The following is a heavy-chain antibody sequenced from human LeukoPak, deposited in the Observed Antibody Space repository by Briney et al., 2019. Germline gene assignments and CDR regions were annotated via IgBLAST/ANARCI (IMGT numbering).Heavy chain of an antibody. V-gene: IGHV3-21*01. D-gene: IGHD6-19*01. CDR3: ARGWYSSGWYGYGMDV. CDR2: ISSSSSYI. CDR1: GFTFSSYS. Sequence: GGSLRLSCAASGFTFSSYSMNWVRQAPGKGLEWVSSISSSSSYIYYADSVKGRFTISRDNSKNTLYLQMNSLRAEDTAVYYCARGWYSSGWYGYGMDVWGQGTTVTVSS. J-gene: IGHJ6*02.